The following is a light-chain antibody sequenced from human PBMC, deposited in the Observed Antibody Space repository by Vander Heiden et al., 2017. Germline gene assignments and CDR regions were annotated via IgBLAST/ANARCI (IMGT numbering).Light chain of an antibody. CDR2: GAS. CDR3: QQFGSSPLYT. Sequence: EIVFTQSPGALSLSPGDRAPLSCRASQTVSSSYLAWYQQKPGQAPRLLIYGASSRATGIPARFSGSGSGTDFTITISRLEHEDVAVYYCQQFGSSPLYTFGQGTKLEIK. CDR1: QTVSSSY. V-gene: IGKV3-20*01. J-gene: IGKJ2*01.